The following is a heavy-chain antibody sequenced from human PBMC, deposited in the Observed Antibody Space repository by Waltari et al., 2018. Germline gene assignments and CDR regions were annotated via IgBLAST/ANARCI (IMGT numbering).Heavy chain of an antibody. V-gene: IGHV4-31*03. Sequence: QVQLQESGPGLGRPSQTLSLTRPVSGGPITRGSYYWSCIRQHPGKGLEWIGYPYRSGSYFYNPSLKSRLTISVDTSKNQFSLKLRSVTAADTAVYYCARDRQGGAFDFWGQGTMVSVSS. D-gene: IGHD3-16*01. CDR3: ARDRQGGAFDF. CDR1: GGPITRGSYY. J-gene: IGHJ3*01. CDR2: PYRSGSY.